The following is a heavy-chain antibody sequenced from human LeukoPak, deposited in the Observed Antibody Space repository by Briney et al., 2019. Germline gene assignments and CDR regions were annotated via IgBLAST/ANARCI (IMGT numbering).Heavy chain of an antibody. D-gene: IGHD2-15*01. Sequence: SETLSLTCTVSGGSISSGGYYWSWIRQHPGKGLEWIGYIYYSGSTYYNPSLKSRVTISVDTSKNQFSLKLSSVTAADTAVYYCAGVRGGILVHDYWGQGTLVTVSS. CDR1: GGSISSGGYY. CDR3: AGVRGGILVHDY. V-gene: IGHV4-31*03. J-gene: IGHJ4*02. CDR2: IYYSGST.